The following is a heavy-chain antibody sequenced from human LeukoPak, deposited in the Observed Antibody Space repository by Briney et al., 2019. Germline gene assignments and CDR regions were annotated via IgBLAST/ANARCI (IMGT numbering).Heavy chain of an antibody. J-gene: IGHJ5*02. CDR3: ARADSSGWYFSGWFDP. D-gene: IGHD6-19*01. V-gene: IGHV4-4*02. CDR2: IYYSGTT. CDR1: GGSISSSNW. Sequence: PSETLSLTCAVSGGSISSSNWWSWVRQPPGKGLEWLGSIYYSGTTFYNPSLKSRVTFSIDTSSNQFSLTLTSVTAADTAVYYCARADSSGWYFSGWFDPWGQGTLVTVSS.